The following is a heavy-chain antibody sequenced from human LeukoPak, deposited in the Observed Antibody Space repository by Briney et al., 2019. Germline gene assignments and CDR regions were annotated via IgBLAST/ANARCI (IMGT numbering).Heavy chain of an antibody. Sequence: GGSLRLSCAASGFTFSSYEMNWVRQAPGKGLEWVSVISSGGSTYYADSVKGRFTISRDNSKNTLYLQMNILTAEDTAVYYCARSPYADHFDYWGQGTLVTVSS. CDR1: GFTFSSYE. J-gene: IGHJ4*02. CDR2: ISSGGST. D-gene: IGHD4-17*01. V-gene: IGHV3-53*01. CDR3: ARSPYADHFDY.